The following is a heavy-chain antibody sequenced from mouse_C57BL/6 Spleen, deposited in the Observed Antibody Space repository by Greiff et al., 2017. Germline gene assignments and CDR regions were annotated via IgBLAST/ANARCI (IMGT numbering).Heavy chain of an antibody. CDR3: ARSSYRFAY. CDR2: INPGSGGT. Sequence: VHLVESGAELVRPGTSVKVSCKASGYSFTNYLIEWVKQRPGQGLEWIGVINPGSGGTNYNEKFKGKATLTADKSSSTAYMQLSSLTSEDSAVYFCARSSYRFAYWGQGTLVTVSA. J-gene: IGHJ3*01. CDR1: GYSFTNYL. V-gene: IGHV1-54*01. D-gene: IGHD1-1*01.